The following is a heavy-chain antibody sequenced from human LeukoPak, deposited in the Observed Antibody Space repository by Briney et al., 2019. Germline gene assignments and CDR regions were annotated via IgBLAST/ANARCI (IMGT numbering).Heavy chain of an antibody. Sequence: PSETLSLTCTVSGGSISSSSYYWGWIRQPPGKGLEWIGSIYYSGSTYYNPSLKSRVTISVDTSKNQFSLKLSSVTAADTAVYYCARHGSSGWYSGWFDPWGQGTLVTVSS. CDR2: IYYSGST. CDR3: ARHGSSGWYSGWFDP. J-gene: IGHJ5*02. CDR1: GGSISSSSYY. D-gene: IGHD6-19*01. V-gene: IGHV4-39*01.